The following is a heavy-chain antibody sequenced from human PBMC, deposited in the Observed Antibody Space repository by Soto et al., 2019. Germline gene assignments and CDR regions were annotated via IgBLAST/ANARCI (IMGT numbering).Heavy chain of an antibody. D-gene: IGHD5-12*01. CDR1: GYTFTSYG. Sequence: ASVKVSCKASGYTFTSYGIHWVRQAPGQRLEWTGWINAGNGNTKYSEKFQGRVTITRDTSASTAYLELSSLRSEDTAVYYCARASGFPPDYYYGMDVWGQGTTVTVSS. J-gene: IGHJ6*02. CDR2: INAGNGNT. CDR3: ARASGFPPDYYYGMDV. V-gene: IGHV1-3*01.